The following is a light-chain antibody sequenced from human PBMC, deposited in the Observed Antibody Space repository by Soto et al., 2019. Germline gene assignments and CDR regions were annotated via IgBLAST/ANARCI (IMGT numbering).Light chain of an antibody. CDR1: SSDVGGYNY. Sequence: QPVLTQPPSASGSPGQSVTISCTGTSSDVGGYNYVSWYQQHPGKAPKLMIYEVSNRPSGVPDRFSGSKSGNTASLTVSGLQAEDEADYYCSSYAGSNNLVFGGGTKLTVL. CDR3: SSYAGSNNLV. J-gene: IGLJ2*01. CDR2: EVS. V-gene: IGLV2-8*01.